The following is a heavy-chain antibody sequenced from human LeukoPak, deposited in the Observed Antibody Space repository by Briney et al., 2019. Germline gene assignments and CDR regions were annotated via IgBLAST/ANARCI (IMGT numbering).Heavy chain of an antibody. CDR3: AKHIYGVVSIQQ. J-gene: IGHJ1*01. CDR2: ISYDGSNK. D-gene: IGHD3-3*01. Sequence: GGSLRLSCAASGFTFTNFAMHWVRQAPGKGLEWVAVISYDGSNKYYADSVKGRFTISRDDSKNTLYQQMSSLKTEDTAVYYCAKHIYGVVSIQQWGQGTLVTVSS. V-gene: IGHV3-30-3*02. CDR1: GFTFTNFA.